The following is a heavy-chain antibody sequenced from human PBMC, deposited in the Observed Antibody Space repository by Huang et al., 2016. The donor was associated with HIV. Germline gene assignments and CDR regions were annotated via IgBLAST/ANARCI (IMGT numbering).Heavy chain of an antibody. CDR2: IKQDGSEK. CDR3: TRGPLGWLVHRYFYH. D-gene: IGHD6-19*01. Sequence: EVQLVESGGGLVQPGGSLRVSCAASGFSISTYWMSWVRQTSGKGMEWVASIKQDGSEKDYVDAVKGRVIISRDNAKNSLYLQMNSLRAEDTAVYYCTRGPLGWLVHRYFYHWGQGTLVTVSS. V-gene: IGHV3-7*01. CDR1: GFSISTYW. J-gene: IGHJ1*01.